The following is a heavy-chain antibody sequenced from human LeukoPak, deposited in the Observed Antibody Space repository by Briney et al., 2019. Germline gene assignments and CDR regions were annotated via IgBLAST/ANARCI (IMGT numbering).Heavy chain of an antibody. J-gene: IGHJ3*02. CDR1: GGSISSGSYY. V-gene: IGHV4-61*02. Sequence: PSQTLSLTCTVSGGSISSGSYYWSWIRQPAGKGLEWIGRIYTSGSTNYNPSLKSRVPISVDTSKNQFSLKLSSVTAADTAVYYCARGGLISSGSYLKDAFDIWGQGTMVTVSS. CDR3: ARGGLISSGSYLKDAFDI. CDR2: IYTSGST. D-gene: IGHD1-26*01.